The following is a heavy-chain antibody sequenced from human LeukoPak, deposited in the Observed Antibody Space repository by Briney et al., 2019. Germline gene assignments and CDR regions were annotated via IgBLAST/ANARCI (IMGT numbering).Heavy chain of an antibody. CDR1: GFIFSSYA. J-gene: IGHJ4*02. V-gene: IGHV3-23*01. CDR3: AKDLPGDSEVSDY. CDR2: ITGSGGTT. D-gene: IGHD2-21*01. Sequence: PGGSLRLSCAVSGFIFSSYAMSWVRQAPGKGLEWVSVITGSGGTTYYADSVKGRFTISRDNSKNTLYLQMNSLRAEDTAVYYCAKDLPGDSEVSDYWGQGTLVTVSS.